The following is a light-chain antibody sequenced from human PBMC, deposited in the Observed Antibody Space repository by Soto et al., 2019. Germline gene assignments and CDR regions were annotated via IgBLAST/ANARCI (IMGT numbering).Light chain of an antibody. CDR1: QSVSSY. CDR2: DAS. Sequence: EIVLTQSPATLSLSPGERATLSCRASQSVSSYLAWYQQKPGQAPRLLIYDASNRATGIPARFSGSGSETDFTLTISSLEPEDSAVYSCQRRSNWRPFTFGPGNKVDIK. V-gene: IGKV3-11*01. J-gene: IGKJ3*01. CDR3: QRRSNWRPFT.